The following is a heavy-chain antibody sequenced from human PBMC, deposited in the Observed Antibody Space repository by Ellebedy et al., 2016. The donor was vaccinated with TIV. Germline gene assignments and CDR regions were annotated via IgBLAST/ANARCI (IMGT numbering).Heavy chain of an antibody. V-gene: IGHV1-2*06. J-gene: IGHJ4*02. CDR2: INPDRGDT. D-gene: IGHD2-21*02. CDR1: GYTFTGYY. CDR3: VTRLHNGVTY. Sequence: AASVKVSCKASGYTFTGYYIHWVRQAPGEGLEWMGRINPDRGDTDYAQKFQGRVTMTRDTSISTAYMEMSRLRYDDTAVYYCVTRLHNGVTYWGQGTRVTVSS.